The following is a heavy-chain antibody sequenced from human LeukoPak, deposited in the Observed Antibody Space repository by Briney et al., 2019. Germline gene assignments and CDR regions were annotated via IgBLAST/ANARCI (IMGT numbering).Heavy chain of an antibody. CDR2: INPNSGGT. V-gene: IGHV1-2*02. J-gene: IGHJ4*02. CDR1: RYTFTPYY. D-gene: IGHD3-3*01. CDR3: ERSPFGIFGVVIC. Sequence: ASVKVSCKASRYTFTPYYMHWVRQAPGQGLEGRGWINPNSGGTNYAQKFQGRVTINRDTSISTVYMDMSRLRSDDAAVYYCERSPFGIFGVVICWGKGTLVTVSS.